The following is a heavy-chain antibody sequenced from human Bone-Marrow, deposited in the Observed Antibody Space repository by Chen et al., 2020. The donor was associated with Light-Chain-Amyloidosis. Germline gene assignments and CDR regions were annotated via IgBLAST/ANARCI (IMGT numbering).Heavy chain of an antibody. CDR1: GGTFNSYG. D-gene: IGHD3-3*01. Sequence: QVQLVQSGAEVKKPGSSVKVSCRASGGTFNSYGVSWIRQAPGQGLEWMGWIIPMFGRAHYAQKFQGRVTMTADESTNTAYMELSRLGSEDTVVYYCARDETPIFGVVTYNWFDPWGQGTLVTVSS. CDR2: IIPMFGRA. J-gene: IGHJ5*02. V-gene: IGHV1-69*01. CDR3: ARDETPIFGVVTYNWFDP.